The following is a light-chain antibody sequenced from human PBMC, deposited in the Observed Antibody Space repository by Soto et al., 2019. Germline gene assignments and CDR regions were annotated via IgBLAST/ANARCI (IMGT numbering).Light chain of an antibody. CDR2: EVT. CDR1: STDVNGRNY. V-gene: IGLV2-14*01. CDR3: CSYTSGTSV. J-gene: IGLJ1*01. Sequence: QSALTQPASVSGSPGRSITISCTGTSTDVNGRNYVSWYQQHPGKAPKVIIYEVTNRPSGISHRFSGSKSGNTASLTISGLQAEDEADYYCCSYTSGTSVFGTGTKLTVL.